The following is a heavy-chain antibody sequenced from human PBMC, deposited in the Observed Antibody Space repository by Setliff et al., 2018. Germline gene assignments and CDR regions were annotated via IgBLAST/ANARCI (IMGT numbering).Heavy chain of an antibody. CDR3: TGRTYGHQLGDY. CDR1: GLTFADAW. D-gene: IGHD3-10*01. Sequence: GESLKISCTASGLTFADAWMNWVRQAPGKGLEWVARVRSNSVGGTTEYGAPVKGRFTISRDDSKDTVYLQMNDLKTEDTGVYYCTGRTYGHQLGDYWGQGTLVTVS. V-gene: IGHV3-15*01. CDR2: VRSNSVGGTT. J-gene: IGHJ4*02.